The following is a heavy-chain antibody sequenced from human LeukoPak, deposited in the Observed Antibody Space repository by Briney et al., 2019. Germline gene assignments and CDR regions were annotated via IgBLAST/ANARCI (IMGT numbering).Heavy chain of an antibody. CDR1: GFTFSSYA. V-gene: IGHV3-23*01. J-gene: IGHJ4*02. CDR3: AKDRGTEAYCGGDCYSLD. CDR2: LSGSGGST. D-gene: IGHD2-21*02. Sequence: QPGGSLRLSCAASGFTFSSYAMSWVRQAPGKGLEWVSALSGSGGSTYYADSVKGRFTISRDNSKNTLNLQMNSLRAEDTAVYYCAKDRGTEAYCGGDCYSLDWGQGTLVTVSS.